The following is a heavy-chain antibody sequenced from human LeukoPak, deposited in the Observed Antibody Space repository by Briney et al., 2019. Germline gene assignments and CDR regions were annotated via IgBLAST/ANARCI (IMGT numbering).Heavy chain of an antibody. D-gene: IGHD6-6*01. Sequence: GGSLRLSCAASGFTFSTYAMHWVRQAPGKGLEYVSAISSNGGNTFYANSVKGRFTISRDNSKNTLYLQMGSLRAEDMAVYYCARGPSSIAGRHFDYWGHGTLVTVSS. CDR1: GFTFSTYA. CDR3: ARGPSSIAGRHFDY. CDR2: ISSNGGNT. J-gene: IGHJ4*01. V-gene: IGHV3-64*01.